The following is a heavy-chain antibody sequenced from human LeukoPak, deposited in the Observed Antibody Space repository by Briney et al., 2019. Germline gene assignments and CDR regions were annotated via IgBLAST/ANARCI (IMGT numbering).Heavy chain of an antibody. CDR3: AMANRGSYTPGLDF. CDR2: IYSGGST. J-gene: IGHJ4*02. V-gene: IGHV3-53*01. CDR1: GFTVSNNY. D-gene: IGHD1-26*01. Sequence: PGGSLRLSCAASGFTVSNNYMSWVRQAPGKGLEWVSVIYSGGSTYYADSVKGRFTISRDISKNTLSLQMNSLRAEDTAVYYCAMANRGSYTPGLDFWGQGTLVTVSS.